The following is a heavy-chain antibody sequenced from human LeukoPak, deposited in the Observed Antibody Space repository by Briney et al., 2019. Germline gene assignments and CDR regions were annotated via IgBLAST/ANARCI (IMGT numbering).Heavy chain of an antibody. D-gene: IGHD3-10*01. CDR3: AKDHYGSGSYIDY. V-gene: IGHV3-33*06. Sequence: GGSLRLSCAASGFTFSSYGVHWVRQAPGEGLEWVAVIWYDGSNKYYADSVKGRFTISRDNSKNTLYLQMNSLRAEDTAVYYCAKDHYGSGSYIDYWGQGTLVTVSS. CDR2: IWYDGSNK. CDR1: GFTFSSYG. J-gene: IGHJ4*02.